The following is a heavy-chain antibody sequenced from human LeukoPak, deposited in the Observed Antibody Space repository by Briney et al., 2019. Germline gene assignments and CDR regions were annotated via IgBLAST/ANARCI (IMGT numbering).Heavy chain of an antibody. V-gene: IGHV3-7*01. D-gene: IGHD2-2*01. J-gene: IGHJ5*02. Sequence: GGSLRLSCAASGFTFSSYWMSWVRQAPGKGLEWVANIKQDGSEKYYVDSVKGRFTISRDNAKNSLYLQMNSLRAEDTAVYYCGRVGTGTSCYGSCWFDPWGQGTLVTVSS. CDR3: GRVGTGTSCYGSCWFDP. CDR1: GFTFSSYW. CDR2: IKQDGSEK.